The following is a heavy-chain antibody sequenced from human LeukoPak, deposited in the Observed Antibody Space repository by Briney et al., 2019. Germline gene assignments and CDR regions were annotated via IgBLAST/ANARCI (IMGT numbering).Heavy chain of an antibody. CDR3: AKDARSFGGTYFDY. Sequence: PGGSLRLSCAASGFTFSSYWMSWVRQAPGRGLEWVANIKQDGSEKYYVDSVKGRFTISRDTSETTLYLQMNSLRAEDTAIYYCAKDARSFGGTYFDYWGQGIQVTVSS. J-gene: IGHJ4*02. CDR2: IKQDGSEK. D-gene: IGHD4-23*01. V-gene: IGHV3-7*03. CDR1: GFTFSSYW.